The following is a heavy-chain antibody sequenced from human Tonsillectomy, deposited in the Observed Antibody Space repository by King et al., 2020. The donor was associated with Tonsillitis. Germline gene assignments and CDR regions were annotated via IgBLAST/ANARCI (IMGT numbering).Heavy chain of an antibody. V-gene: IGHV3-74*01. J-gene: IGHJ4*02. CDR1: GFTFSSYW. CDR2: INGDGTNT. CDR3: ATVGSSAYYVY. Sequence: AQLVESGGGLVQPGRSVRLSCAASGFTFSSYWMHWVRQAPGKELVWVSHINGDGTNTNYADSVKGRFTISRDNAKNTLYLQMNSLRAEDTAVYFCATVGSSAYYVYWGQGTLVTVSS. D-gene: IGHD3-22*01.